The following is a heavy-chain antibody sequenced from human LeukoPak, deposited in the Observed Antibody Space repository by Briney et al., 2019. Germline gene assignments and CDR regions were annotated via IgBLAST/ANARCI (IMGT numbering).Heavy chain of an antibody. CDR1: GGSFSGYY. J-gene: IGHJ6*03. Sequence: PSETLSLTCAVYGGSFSGYYWSWIRQPPGKGLEWIGEINHSGSTDYNPSLKSRVTISVDTSKNQFSLKLSSVTAADTAVYLCARRYYYYNYYMDVWGKGTTVTISS. CDR3: ARRYYYYNYYMDV. V-gene: IGHV4-34*01. CDR2: INHSGST.